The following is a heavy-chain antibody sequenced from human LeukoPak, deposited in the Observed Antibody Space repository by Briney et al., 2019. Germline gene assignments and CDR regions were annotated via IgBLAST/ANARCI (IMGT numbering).Heavy chain of an antibody. V-gene: IGHV5-51*01. CDR2: ISPGDSAP. D-gene: IGHD3-10*01. J-gene: IGHJ3*02. CDR3: ARRLYYXXXXXXXAFDI. CDR1: GYNFTIYR. Sequence: GESLKISCEGSGYNFTIYRIAWVRQMPGKGLECMGIISPGDSAPTYSPSFRGQVTISVDKSINTAYLQWSSLKASDTAMYFCARRLYYXXXXXXXAFDIWXXGXMVTV.